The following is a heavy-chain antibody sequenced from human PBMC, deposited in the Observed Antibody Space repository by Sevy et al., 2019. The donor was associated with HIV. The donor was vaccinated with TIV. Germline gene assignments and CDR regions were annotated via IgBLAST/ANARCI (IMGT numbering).Heavy chain of an antibody. Sequence: GGSPRLSCTASGFTFGDYAMSWVRQAPGKGLEWVGFIRSNAYGGKTEYAESVKGRFTISREDSKSIAYLQMTSLKTEDTAVYYGTAHGSLDAFDIWGQGTMVTVSS. CDR2: IRSNAYGGKT. V-gene: IGHV3-49*04. CDR3: TAHGSLDAFDI. J-gene: IGHJ3*02. D-gene: IGHD1-26*01. CDR1: GFTFGDYA.